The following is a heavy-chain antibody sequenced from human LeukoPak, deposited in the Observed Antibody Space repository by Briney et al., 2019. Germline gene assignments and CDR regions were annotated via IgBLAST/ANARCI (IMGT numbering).Heavy chain of an antibody. CDR1: GFTFSSYA. V-gene: IGHV3-23*01. J-gene: IGHJ4*02. Sequence: GGSLRLSCAASGFTFSSYAMGWVRQAPGKGLEWVSAITASGGNTYYADSVKGRFTISRDNSKNTLYLQVNSLRAEDTAVYYCARDGYSYGYGDYWGQGTLVTVSS. CDR3: ARDGYSYGYGDY. D-gene: IGHD5-18*01. CDR2: ITASGGNT.